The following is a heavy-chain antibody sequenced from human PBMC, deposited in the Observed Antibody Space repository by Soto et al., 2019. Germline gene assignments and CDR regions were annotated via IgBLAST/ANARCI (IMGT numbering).Heavy chain of an antibody. CDR2: IDYNGVT. J-gene: IGHJ4*02. Sequence: PSETLSLTCTVYGASLSRRDYYWCWIRQTPGKGLEWIGNIDYNGVTYYNPSLKSRITISTDPSKNQVSLTLTSVTAADKAVYYCARQGSYWGQGALVTVSS. CDR3: ARQGSY. V-gene: IGHV4-39*01. CDR1: GASLSRRDYY.